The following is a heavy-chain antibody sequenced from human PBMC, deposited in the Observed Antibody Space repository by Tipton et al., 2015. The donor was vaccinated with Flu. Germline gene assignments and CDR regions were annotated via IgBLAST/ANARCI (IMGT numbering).Heavy chain of an antibody. Sequence: TLSLTCTVSSGSISSSSYFCAWIRQPPGKGLELIGSIYPSGSTYYNPSLKSRVTISVDTSKNQFSLKLRSVTAADTAVYYCARLSYYDVDLKNFYFEDWGQGTLVTVSS. CDR1: SGSISSSSYF. CDR2: IYPSGST. J-gene: IGHJ4*02. D-gene: IGHD3-10*02. V-gene: IGHV4-39*01. CDR3: ARLSYYDVDLKNFYFED.